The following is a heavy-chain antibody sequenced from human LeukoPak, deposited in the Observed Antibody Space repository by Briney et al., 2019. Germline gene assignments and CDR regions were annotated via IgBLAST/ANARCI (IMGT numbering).Heavy chain of an antibody. CDR3: ASLGGSGSWNFGY. D-gene: IGHD3-10*01. J-gene: IGHJ4*02. CDR2: INHSGST. Sequence: PSETLSLTCAVYGGSFSGYYWSWIRQPPGKGLEWIGEINHSGSTNYNPSLKSRVTISLDTSKNQFSLKLSSVTAADTAVYYCASLGGSGSWNFGYWGQGTLVTVSS. V-gene: IGHV4-34*01. CDR1: GGSFSGYY.